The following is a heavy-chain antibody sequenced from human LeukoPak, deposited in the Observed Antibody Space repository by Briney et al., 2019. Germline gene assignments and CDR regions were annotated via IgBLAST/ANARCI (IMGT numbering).Heavy chain of an antibody. Sequence: PGRSLRLSCAASGFTFSSYAMSWVRQAPGKGLEWVSAISGSGGSTYYADSVKGRFTIPRDNSKNTLYLQMNSLRAEDTAVYYCAKFHDQYSYGYAAFDYWGQGTLVTVSS. V-gene: IGHV3-23*01. CDR1: GFTFSSYA. J-gene: IGHJ4*02. CDR3: AKFHDQYSYGYAAFDY. D-gene: IGHD5-18*01. CDR2: ISGSGGST.